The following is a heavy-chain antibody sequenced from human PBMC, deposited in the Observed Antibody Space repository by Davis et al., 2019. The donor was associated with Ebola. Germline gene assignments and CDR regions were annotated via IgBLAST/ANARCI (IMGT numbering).Heavy chain of an antibody. CDR2: ISYDGSNK. CDR1: GFTFSSYA. J-gene: IGHJ3*02. D-gene: IGHD4-17*01. Sequence: PGGSLRLSCAASGFTFSSYAMHWVRQAPGKGPEWVAVISYDGSNKYYADSVKGRFTISRDHSKNTLYLQMNSLRAEDTAVYYCAHPMGHDYGAAAQDDAFDIWGQGTMVTVSS. CDR3: AHPMGHDYGAAAQDDAFDI. V-gene: IGHV3-30*04.